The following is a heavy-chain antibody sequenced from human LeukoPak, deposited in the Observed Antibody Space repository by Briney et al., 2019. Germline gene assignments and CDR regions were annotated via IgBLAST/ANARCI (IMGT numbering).Heavy chain of an antibody. J-gene: IGHJ4*02. CDR1: GDSISNFY. V-gene: IGHV4-34*01. D-gene: IGHD3-16*02. CDR3: ARRTFGGVIAY. CDR2: INHSGST. Sequence: SEILSLTCTVSGDSISNFYWSWIRQPPGKGLEWIGEINHSGSTNYSPSLKSRVTLSVDTSKNQFSLRLSSVTAADTAVYYCARRTFGGVIAYWGQGTLVTVSS.